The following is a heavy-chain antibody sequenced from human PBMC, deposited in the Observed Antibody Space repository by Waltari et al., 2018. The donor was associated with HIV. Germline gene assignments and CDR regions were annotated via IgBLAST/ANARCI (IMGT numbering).Heavy chain of an antibody. V-gene: IGHV3-20*04. Sequence: EVQLVESGGGVVRPGGSLRLSCADSGFTFDGSGISWVRQAPGKGLEWVSGINWNGGSTGYGDSVKGRFTISRDNAKNSLYLQMNSLRAEDTALYYCARDEGSGSDSLDEYFQHWGQGTLVTVSS. CDR2: INWNGGST. CDR3: ARDEGSGSDSLDEYFQH. CDR1: GFTFDGSG. D-gene: IGHD3-10*01. J-gene: IGHJ1*01.